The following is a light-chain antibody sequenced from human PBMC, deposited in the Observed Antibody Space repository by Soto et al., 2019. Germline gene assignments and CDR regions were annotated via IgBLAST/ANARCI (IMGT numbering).Light chain of an antibody. V-gene: IGKV1-5*01. J-gene: IGKJ4*01. CDR2: GAS. CDR1: QSISSW. CDR3: QQYKSYSPLT. Sequence: DIQMTQSPSTLSASVGDRVTITCRASQSISSWLAWYQQKPGKAPKVLIYGASGLEGGVPSRFSGSGSGTEFTLTISSLQPDDFATYYCQQYKSYSPLTFGGGTKVEIK.